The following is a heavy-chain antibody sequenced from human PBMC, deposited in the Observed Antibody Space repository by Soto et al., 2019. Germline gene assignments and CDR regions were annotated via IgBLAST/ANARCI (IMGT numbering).Heavy chain of an antibody. V-gene: IGHV3-23*01. CDR3: AKDQEYQLLSDFDY. Sequence: GGSLRLTCAASGFTFSSYAMSWVRQAPGKGLEWVSAISGSGGSTYYADSVKGRFTISRDNSKNTLYLQMNSLRAEDTAVYYCAKDQEYQLLSDFDYWGQGTLVTVSS. CDR2: ISGSGGST. J-gene: IGHJ4*02. D-gene: IGHD2-2*01. CDR1: GFTFSSYA.